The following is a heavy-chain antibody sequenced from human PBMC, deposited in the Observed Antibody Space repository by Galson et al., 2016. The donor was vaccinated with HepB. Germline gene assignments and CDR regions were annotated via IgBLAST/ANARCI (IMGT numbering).Heavy chain of an antibody. J-gene: IGHJ3*02. CDR1: GFTVSSTY. V-gene: IGHV3-53*01. CDR2: LYSGGGT. Sequence: SLRLSCAVSGFTVSSTYMSWVRQAPGKGLECVSVLYSGGGTNYADSVKGRFTISRDNSKNTLYLQMNSLRAEDTALYYRARGPGGTGDAFDIWGQGTVVTVSS. D-gene: IGHD2-15*01. CDR3: ARGPGGTGDAFDI.